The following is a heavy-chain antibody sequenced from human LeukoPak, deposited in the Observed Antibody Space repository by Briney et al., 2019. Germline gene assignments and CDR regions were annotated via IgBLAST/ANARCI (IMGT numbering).Heavy chain of an antibody. CDR1: GYTFTSYD. CDR2: INTNTGNP. J-gene: IGHJ4*02. V-gene: IGHV7-4-1*02. Sequence: GASVKVSCKASGYTFTSYDINWVRQAPGQGLEWMGWINTNTGNPTYAQGFTGRFVFSLDTSVSTAYLQISSLKAEDTAVYYCARETVGITIFGVGFDYWGQGTLVTVSS. CDR3: ARETVGITIFGVGFDY. D-gene: IGHD3-3*01.